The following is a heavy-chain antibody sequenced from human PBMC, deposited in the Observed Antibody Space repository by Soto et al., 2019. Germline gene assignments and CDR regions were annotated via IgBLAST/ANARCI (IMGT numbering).Heavy chain of an antibody. D-gene: IGHD4-17*01. J-gene: IGHJ6*02. CDR1: GGSVSSGSYY. V-gene: IGHV4-61*01. Sequence: QVQLQESGPGLVKPSETLSLTCTVSGGSVSSGSYYWSWIRQPPGKGLEWLGYIYYSGSTNYNPSLKSRVTISVDTSKNQFSLKLSSVTAADTAVYYCARGVYGDLGYYYYGMDVWGQGTTVTVSS. CDR3: ARGVYGDLGYYYYGMDV. CDR2: IYYSGST.